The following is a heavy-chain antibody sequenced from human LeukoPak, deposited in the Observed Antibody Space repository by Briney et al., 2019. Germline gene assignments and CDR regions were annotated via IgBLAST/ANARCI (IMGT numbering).Heavy chain of an antibody. D-gene: IGHD6-13*01. CDR1: GFTFSSYG. J-gene: IGHJ3*02. Sequence: GGSLRLSCAASGFTFSSYGMSWVRQAPGKGLEWVANIKQDGSEKYYVDSVKGRFTISRDNAKNSLYLQMNSLRAEDTAVYYCARDGSSWYDAFDIWDQGTMVTVSS. V-gene: IGHV3-7*01. CDR2: IKQDGSEK. CDR3: ARDGSSWYDAFDI.